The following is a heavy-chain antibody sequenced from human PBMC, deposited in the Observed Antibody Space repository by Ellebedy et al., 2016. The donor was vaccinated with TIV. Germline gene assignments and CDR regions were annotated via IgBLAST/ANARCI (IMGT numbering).Heavy chain of an antibody. CDR3: ARGGGDYYDSSGHRAFDI. CDR1: GGSFSGYY. V-gene: IGHV4-34*01. CDR2: INHSGST. Sequence: SETLSLXXAVYGGSFSGYYWSWIRQPPGKGLEWIGEINHSGSTNYNPSLKSRVTISVDTSKNQFSLKLSSVTAADTAVYYCARGGGDYYDSSGHRAFDIWGQGTMVTVSS. J-gene: IGHJ3*02. D-gene: IGHD3-22*01.